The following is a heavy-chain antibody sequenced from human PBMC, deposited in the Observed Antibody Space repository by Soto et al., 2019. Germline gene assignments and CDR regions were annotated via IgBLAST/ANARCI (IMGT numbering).Heavy chain of an antibody. CDR1: GGSFIGYY. CDR2: INHSGST. Sequence: SETLSLTCAVYGGSFIGYYWSWIRQPPGKGLEWIGEINHSGSTNYNQSLKSRVTISVDSSKTQFSLQMSSVTDADTAVYYCARGNLRFLEWSYRRYYFDYWGQGTMVTVSS. J-gene: IGHJ4*02. CDR3: ARGNLRFLEWSYRRYYFDY. D-gene: IGHD3-3*01. V-gene: IGHV4-34*01.